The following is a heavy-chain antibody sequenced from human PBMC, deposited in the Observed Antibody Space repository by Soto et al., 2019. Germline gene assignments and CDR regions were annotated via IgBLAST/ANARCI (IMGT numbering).Heavy chain of an antibody. D-gene: IGHD2-15*01. J-gene: IGHJ4*01. Sequence: EVQLVESGGGLVQPGGSLRLSCAASGFTFSSYWMHWVRQAPGKGLVWVSRINNDGSHTTYADSVKGRFTISRDNAKNTLYLQMNSLRAEETSVYYCTRESSGGNAYFDYWGHGTLVTVSS. V-gene: IGHV3-74*01. CDR3: TRESSGGNAYFDY. CDR1: GFTFSSYW. CDR2: INNDGSHT.